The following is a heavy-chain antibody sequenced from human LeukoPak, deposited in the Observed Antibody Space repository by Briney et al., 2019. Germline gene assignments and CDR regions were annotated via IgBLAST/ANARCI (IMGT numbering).Heavy chain of an antibody. CDR1: GASISNYY. V-gene: IGHV3-21*01. D-gene: IGHD3-3*01. Sequence: PSETLSLTCTVSGASISNYYWSWVRQPPGKGLEWVSCISSSSSYIYYADSVKGRFTISRDNPQNSLYLQMSSLRAEDTAVYYCARAWRGSYVFDYWGQGTLVTVSS. CDR3: ARAWRGSYVFDY. CDR2: ISSSSSYI. J-gene: IGHJ4*02.